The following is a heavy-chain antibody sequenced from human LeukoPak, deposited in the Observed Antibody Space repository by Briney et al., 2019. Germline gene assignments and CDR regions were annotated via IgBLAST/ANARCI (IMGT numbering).Heavy chain of an antibody. V-gene: IGHV4-39*07. Sequence: SETLSLTCTVSGGSISSNGYYWGWIRQPPGKGLEWIGSFYYTGSTFYSPSLKSRVTISVDTSKNQFSLKLSSVTAADTAVYYCARGATLVTHKYFDYWGPGTLVTVSS. D-gene: IGHD5-18*01. CDR2: FYYTGST. CDR1: GGSISSNGYY. J-gene: IGHJ4*02. CDR3: ARGATLVTHKYFDY.